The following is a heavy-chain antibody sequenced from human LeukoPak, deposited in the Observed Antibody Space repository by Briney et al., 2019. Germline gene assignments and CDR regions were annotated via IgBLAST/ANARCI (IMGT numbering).Heavy chain of an antibody. D-gene: IGHD1-26*01. V-gene: IGHV1-18*01. CDR3: ARRIAGAYLGDH. Sequence: GASVKVSCKASGYVFRKYGVAWLRQAPGQGLEWMGWVGAYNGKADYLQSLQGRVTMTVDTSTSTSYMELRNLRPDDTAVYYCARRIAGAYLGDHWGQGTLITVSS. CDR1: GYVFRKYG. J-gene: IGHJ4*02. CDR2: VGAYNGKA.